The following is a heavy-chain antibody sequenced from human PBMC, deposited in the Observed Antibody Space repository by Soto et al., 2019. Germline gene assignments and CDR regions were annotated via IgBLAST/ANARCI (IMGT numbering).Heavy chain of an antibody. CDR2: IYYSGST. J-gene: IGHJ6*03. Sequence: SETLSLTCTVSGGSISSYYWSWIRQPPGKGLEWIGYIYYSGSTNYNPSLKSRVTISVDTSKNQFSLKLSSVTAADTAVYYCARDLEWYDYYYMDVWGKGTTVTVSS. D-gene: IGHD3-3*01. CDR3: ARDLEWYDYYYMDV. CDR1: GGSISSYY. V-gene: IGHV4-59*01.